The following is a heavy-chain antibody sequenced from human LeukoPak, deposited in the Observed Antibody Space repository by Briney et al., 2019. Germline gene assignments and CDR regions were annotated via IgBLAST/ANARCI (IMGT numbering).Heavy chain of an antibody. CDR3: AKDIAYDSSALSGMDV. D-gene: IGHD3-22*01. CDR2: ISWNSGSI. Sequence: GGSLRLSCAASGFTFDDYAMHWVRQAPGKGLEWVSGISWNSGSIGYADSVKGRFTISRDNAKNSLYLQMNSLRAEDTALYYCAKDIAYDSSALSGMDVWGQGTTVTVSS. V-gene: IGHV3-9*01. J-gene: IGHJ6*02. CDR1: GFTFDDYA.